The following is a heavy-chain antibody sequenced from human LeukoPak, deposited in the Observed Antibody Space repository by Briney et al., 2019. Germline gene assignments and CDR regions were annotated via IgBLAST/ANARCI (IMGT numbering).Heavy chain of an antibody. CDR3: ARGPPNWGYDY. J-gene: IGHJ4*02. V-gene: IGHV1-8*01. CDR1: GYTFTSYD. Sequence: ASVKVSCKASGYTFTSYDFNWVRQATGQRPEWMGWMSPNSGDTGYAQKFQDRVTMTRNTSISTAYMELSSLRSDDTAVHYCARGPPNWGYDYWGPGTLVTVSS. D-gene: IGHD7-27*01. CDR2: MSPNSGDT.